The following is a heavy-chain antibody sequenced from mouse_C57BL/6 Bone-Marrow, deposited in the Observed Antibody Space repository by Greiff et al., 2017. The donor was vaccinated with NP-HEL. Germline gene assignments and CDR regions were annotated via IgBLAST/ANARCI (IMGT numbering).Heavy chain of an antibody. J-gene: IGHJ3*01. CDR2: IYPGDGDT. D-gene: IGHD1-1*01. Sequence: VQLQQSGPELVKPGASVKISCKASGYAFSSSWMNWVKQRPGKGLEWIGRIYPGDGDTNYNGKFKGKATLTADKSSSTAYMQLSSLTSEDSAVYFCARSSYPTWFAYWGQGTLVTVSA. CDR3: ARSSYPTWFAY. V-gene: IGHV1-82*01. CDR1: GYAFSSSW.